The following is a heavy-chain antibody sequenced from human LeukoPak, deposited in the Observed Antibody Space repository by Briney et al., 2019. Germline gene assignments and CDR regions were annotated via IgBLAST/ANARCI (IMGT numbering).Heavy chain of an antibody. V-gene: IGHV3-30*18. CDR3: AKDGGYQTPGFDY. J-gene: IGHJ4*02. Sequence: GGSLRLSCAASGFTFSSYGMHWVRQAPGKGLEWVAVISYDGSNKYYADSVKGRFTISRDNSKNTLYLQMNSLRAEDTAVYYCAKDGGYQTPGFDYWGQGTLVTVSS. D-gene: IGHD5-12*01. CDR2: ISYDGSNK. CDR1: GFTFSSYG.